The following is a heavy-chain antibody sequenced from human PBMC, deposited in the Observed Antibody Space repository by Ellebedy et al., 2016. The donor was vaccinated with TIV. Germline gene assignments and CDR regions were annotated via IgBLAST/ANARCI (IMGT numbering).Heavy chain of an antibody. Sequence: MPSETLSLTCTVSGGSISSSLYYWGWIRQPPGTGLEWIGNVYYDRTTYYNPSLKSRVTISADKSKNQFSLRLNSVTAADTAVYSCARLGGGRGFDYWGQGTLVTVSS. V-gene: IGHV4-39*01. CDR2: VYYDRTT. J-gene: IGHJ4*02. D-gene: IGHD1-26*01. CDR1: GGSISSSLYY. CDR3: ARLGGGRGFDY.